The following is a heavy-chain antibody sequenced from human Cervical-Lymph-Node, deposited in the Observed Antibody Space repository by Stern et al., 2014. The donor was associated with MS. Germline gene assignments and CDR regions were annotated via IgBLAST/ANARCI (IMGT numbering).Heavy chain of an antibody. CDR3: AKSTVTSLSDY. CDR1: GFPFSSYA. J-gene: IGHJ4*02. Sequence: EVKLVDSGGGLVQPGGSLRLSCAASGFPFSSYAMSWVRQAPGYGLEWVSAIGGIGGSTCYAVSAKGRFTVSWGNFENTLYLQMNSLRAEDTAVYYCAKSTVTSLSDYWGQGTLVTVSS. CDR2: IGGIGGST. V-gene: IGHV3-23*04. D-gene: IGHD4-17*01.